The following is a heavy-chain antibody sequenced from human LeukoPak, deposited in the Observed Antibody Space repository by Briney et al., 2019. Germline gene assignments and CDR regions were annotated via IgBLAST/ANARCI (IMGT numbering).Heavy chain of an antibody. CDR3: ARHITIFGVVIMKGYYYGMDV. Sequence: SETLSLTCTVSGGSISSYYWSWIRQPPGKGLGWIGYIYYSGSTNYNPSLKSRVTISVDTSKNQFSLKLSSVTVADTAVYYCARHITIFGVVIMKGYYYGMDVWGQGTTVTVSS. D-gene: IGHD3-3*01. J-gene: IGHJ6*02. CDR2: IYYSGST. V-gene: IGHV4-59*01. CDR1: GGSISSYY.